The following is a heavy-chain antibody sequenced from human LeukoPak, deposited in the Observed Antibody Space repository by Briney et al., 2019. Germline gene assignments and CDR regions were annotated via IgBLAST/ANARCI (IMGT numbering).Heavy chain of an antibody. CDR2: ISSSSSDI. J-gene: IGHJ3*02. D-gene: IGHD4-23*01. Sequence: GESLRLSCTGSGFTLSSYAMNWVRRAPGQGLEWVSSISSSSSDIYYTDSVKGRFTISRDNAKNSLYLQMNSLRAEDTAVYYCVTDYGGSSGAFDIWGQGTMFTVSS. CDR1: GFTLSSYA. V-gene: IGHV3-21*01. CDR3: VTDYGGSSGAFDI.